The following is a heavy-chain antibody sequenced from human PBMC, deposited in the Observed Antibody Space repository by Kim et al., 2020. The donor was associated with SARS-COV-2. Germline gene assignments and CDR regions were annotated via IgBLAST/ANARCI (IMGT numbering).Heavy chain of an antibody. V-gene: IGHV1-24*01. J-gene: IGHJ5*02. D-gene: IGHD3-16*01. CDR1: GYTLTELS. CDR2: FDPEDGET. Sequence: ASVKVSCKVSGYTLTELSMHWVRQAPGKGLEWMGGFDPEDGETIYAQKFQGRVTMTEDTSTDTAYMELSSLRSEDTAVYYCATAGGYGRIPEFDPWGQGTLVTVSS. CDR3: ATAGGYGRIPEFDP.